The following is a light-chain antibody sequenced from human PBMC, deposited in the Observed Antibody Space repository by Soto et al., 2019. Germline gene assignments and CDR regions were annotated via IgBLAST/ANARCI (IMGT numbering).Light chain of an antibody. CDR3: QQRRYWPVT. CDR2: DAS. CDR1: QSVSSY. Sequence: EIVLTQSPAILCMSQGERATLSCRACQSVSSYFAWYQQKPGQAPRLLIYDASNRATGVPARFSGSGSGTDFTLTISCLEPEDFAIYYCQQRRYWPVTFGQGTKVDIK. V-gene: IGKV3-11*01. J-gene: IGKJ1*01.